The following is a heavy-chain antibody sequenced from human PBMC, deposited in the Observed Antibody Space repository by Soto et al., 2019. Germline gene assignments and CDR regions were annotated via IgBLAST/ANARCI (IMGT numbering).Heavy chain of an antibody. CDR1: GFTFDDYG. J-gene: IGHJ2*01. D-gene: IGHD3-9*01. CDR3: ASDRHLRYYDEQGADL. Sequence: EAQLVESGGGVVRPGGSLRLSCAASGFTFDDYGLSWVRQAPGKGLEWVSGINWNGDTTSYADSVKGRFTISRDNAENALFLQMHGLTAEDTAFYYCASDRHLRYYDEQGADLWGRGTLVTVSS. CDR2: INWNGDTT. V-gene: IGHV3-20*04.